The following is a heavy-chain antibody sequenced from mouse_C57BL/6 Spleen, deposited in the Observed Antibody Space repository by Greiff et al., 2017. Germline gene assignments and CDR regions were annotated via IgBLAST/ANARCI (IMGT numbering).Heavy chain of an antibody. CDR3: AWMGTTVVATDAMDY. V-gene: IGHV5-17*01. Sequence: EVNVVESGGGLVKPGGSLKLSCAASGFTFSDYGMHWVRQAPEKGLEWVAYISSGSSTIYYADTVKGRFTISRDNAKNTLFLQMTSLRSEDTAMYYCAWMGTTVVATDAMDYWGQGTSVTVSS. D-gene: IGHD1-1*01. CDR1: GFTFSDYG. CDR2: ISSGSSTI. J-gene: IGHJ4*01.